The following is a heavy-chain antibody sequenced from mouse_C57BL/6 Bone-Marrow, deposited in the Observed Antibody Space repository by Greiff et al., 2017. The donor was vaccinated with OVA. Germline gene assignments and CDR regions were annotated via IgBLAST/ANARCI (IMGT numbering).Heavy chain of an antibody. Sequence: VQLQQPGAELVMPGASVKLSCKASGYTFTSYWMHWVKQRPGQGLEWIGEIDPSDSYTNYNQKFKGKSTLTVDKSSSTAYMQLSSLTAEDSAVYYCARCDGDYWGQGTSVTVSS. J-gene: IGHJ4*01. CDR2: IDPSDSYT. CDR1: GYTFTSYW. D-gene: IGHD2-3*01. V-gene: IGHV1-69*01. CDR3: ARCDGDY.